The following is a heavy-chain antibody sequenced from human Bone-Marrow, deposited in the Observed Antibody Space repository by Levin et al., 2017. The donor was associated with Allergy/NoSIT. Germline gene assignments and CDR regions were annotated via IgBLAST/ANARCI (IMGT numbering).Heavy chain of an antibody. D-gene: IGHD6-19*01. CDR1: GNTFTSYD. CDR2: MNAKSGNT. J-gene: IGHJ6*02. Sequence: ASVKVSCKASGNTFTSYDINWVRQATGQRPEWMGWMNAKSGNTRYAQKFQGRVTMTRNTSISTAYMELSSLRFDDTAVYYCAGKDIAMAHCYYTLDDWGQGATVTVSS. V-gene: IGHV1-8*01. CDR3: AGKDIAMAHCYYTLDD.